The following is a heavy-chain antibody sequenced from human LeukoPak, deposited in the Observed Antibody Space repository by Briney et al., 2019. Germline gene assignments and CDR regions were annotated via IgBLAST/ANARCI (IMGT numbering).Heavy chain of an antibody. CDR2: IYYTGST. J-gene: IGHJ4*02. CDR3: ASRKLGNDY. Sequence: SETLSLTCAVYGGSFSGYYWSWIRQSPGKGLEWIGYIYYTGSTTYNPSLKSRVTISADTSKNQFSLKLSSVTAADTAVYYCASRKLGNDYWGQGTLVTVSS. D-gene: IGHD7-27*01. V-gene: IGHV4-59*01. CDR1: GGSFSGYY.